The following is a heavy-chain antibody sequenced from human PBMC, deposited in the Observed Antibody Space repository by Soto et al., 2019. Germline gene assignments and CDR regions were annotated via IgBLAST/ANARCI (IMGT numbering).Heavy chain of an antibody. J-gene: IGHJ4*02. CDR1: GFTFSSYA. CDR2: ISGRGGST. CDR3: AKDESGVEYYDSSAYR. V-gene: IGHV3-23*01. D-gene: IGHD3-22*01. Sequence: EVQLLESGGGLVQPGGSLRLSCAASGFTFSSYAMSWVRQAPGKGLEWVSAISGRGGSTYYADSVKGRFTISRDNSKNTLYLQMNSLRAEDTAVNYSAKDESGVEYYDSSAYRWGQGTLVTVSA.